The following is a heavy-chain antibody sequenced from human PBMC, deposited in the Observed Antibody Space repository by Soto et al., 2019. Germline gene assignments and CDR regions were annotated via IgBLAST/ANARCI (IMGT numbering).Heavy chain of an antibody. CDR1: GGTFSNTA. CDR3: ARDGDPGYSFWSGPLGGGRFDP. CDR2: IVPMFGTA. J-gene: IGHJ5*02. V-gene: IGHV1-69*12. Sequence: QVQLVQSGAEVKEPGSSVNVSCKTSGGTFSNTAVTWVRQAPGQGLEWIGGIVPMFGTANYAQKFRGRVTITADESTSTAYMELSSLRSHDTAVYYCARDGDPGYSFWSGPLGGGRFDPWGQGTLVTVSS. D-gene: IGHD3-3*01.